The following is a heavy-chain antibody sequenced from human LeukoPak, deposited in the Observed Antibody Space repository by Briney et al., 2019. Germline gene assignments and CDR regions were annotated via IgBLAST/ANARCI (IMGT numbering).Heavy chain of an antibody. CDR2: LSASGGTT. J-gene: IGHJ5*02. D-gene: IGHD2-2*01. Sequence: GGSLRLSCAASAFIVSSNYMSWVRQAPGKGLEWVSALSASGGTTYYADSVKGRFTISRDNSKNTLYLQMSSLRAEDTAVYYCAKEPREYCSSTSCPNWIDPWGQGTLVTVSS. CDR1: AFIVSSNY. V-gene: IGHV3-23*01. CDR3: AKEPREYCSSTSCPNWIDP.